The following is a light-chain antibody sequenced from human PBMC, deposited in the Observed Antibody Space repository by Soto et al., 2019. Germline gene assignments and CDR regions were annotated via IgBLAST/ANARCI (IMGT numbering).Light chain of an antibody. CDR1: SSDVGGYNY. CDR3: RSYTSSTPLV. J-gene: IGLJ1*01. V-gene: IGLV2-14*01. CDR2: EVS. Sequence: QSALTQPRSVSGSPGQSVTISCTGTSSDVGGYNYVSWYQQHPGKAPKLMIYEVSNRPSGVSNRFSGSKSGNTASLTISGLQAEAEDDYYCRSYTSSTPLVFGPGTKVTVL.